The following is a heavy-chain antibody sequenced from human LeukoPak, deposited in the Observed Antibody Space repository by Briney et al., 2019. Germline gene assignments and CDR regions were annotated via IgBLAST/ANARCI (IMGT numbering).Heavy chain of an antibody. CDR2: ISSSSSTI. CDR1: GFTFNMYT. CDR3: AKEDGSGTLYYYYYGMDV. D-gene: IGHD3-10*01. Sequence: GGSLRLSCAASGFTFNMYTMNWVRQAPGKGLNWVSSISSSSSTIHYADSVKGRFTVSRDNAKNSLYLQMNSLRAEDTALYYCAKEDGSGTLYYYYYGMDVWGQGTTVTVSS. V-gene: IGHV3-48*01. J-gene: IGHJ6*02.